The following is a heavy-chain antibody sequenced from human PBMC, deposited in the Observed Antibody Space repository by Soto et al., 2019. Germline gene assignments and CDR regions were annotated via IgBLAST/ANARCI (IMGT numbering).Heavy chain of an antibody. V-gene: IGHV3-30*03. Sequence: PXGSLRLSCAASGFTFSSYAMHWLRQAPGKGLEWVAVISYDGSNKYYGDSVKGRFTISRDNSKNTLFLQMSSLRAEDTAVYYCYGKRAMASLHGGAFDKWGQGTMVTVSS. J-gene: IGHJ3*02. CDR1: GFTFSSYA. D-gene: IGHD1-26*01. CDR2: ISYDGSNK. CDR3: YGKRAMASLHGGAFDK.